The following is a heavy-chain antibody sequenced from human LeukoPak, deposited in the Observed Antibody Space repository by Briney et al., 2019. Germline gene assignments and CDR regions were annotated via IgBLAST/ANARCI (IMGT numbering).Heavy chain of an antibody. D-gene: IGHD2-2*01. J-gene: IGHJ3*02. V-gene: IGHV5-51*01. CDR3: ARLDPLGFCSSTSCLAFGI. CDR1: GYSFTSYW. CDR2: LYPGDSDT. Sequence: GESLKISCKGSGYSFTSYWIGWVRPMPVKGLEWMGILYPGDSDTRYSPSFQGQVTISADKSISLAYLRWSSLKASDTSMYYCARLDPLGFCSSTSCLAFGIWGQGTMVTVSS.